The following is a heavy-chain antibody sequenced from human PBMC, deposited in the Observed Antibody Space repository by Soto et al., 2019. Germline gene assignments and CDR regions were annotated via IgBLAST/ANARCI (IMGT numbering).Heavy chain of an antibody. CDR1: GGSISSGDYY. CDR3: ARAAAGNYGWFDP. D-gene: IGHD6-13*01. Sequence: QTLSLTCTVSGGSISSGDYYWSWIRQPPGKGLEWIGYIYYSGSTYYNPSLKSRVTISVDTSKNQFSLKLSSVTAADTAVYYCARAAAGNYGWFDPWGQGTLVTVSS. V-gene: IGHV4-30-4*01. J-gene: IGHJ5*02. CDR2: IYYSGST.